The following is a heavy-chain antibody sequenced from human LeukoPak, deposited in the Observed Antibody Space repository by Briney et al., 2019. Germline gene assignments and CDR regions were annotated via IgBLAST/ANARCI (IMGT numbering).Heavy chain of an antibody. V-gene: IGHV3-53*05. CDR3: AKQHYYGSGSPPGY. Sequence: GGSLRLSCAVSGFTVSSNYMSWVRQAPGKELEWVSVIYSGGSTHYADSVKGRFTVSRDNSKNTLYLQMNSLRAEDTAVYYCAKQHYYGSGSPPGYWGQGTLVTVSP. CDR2: IYSGGST. J-gene: IGHJ4*02. D-gene: IGHD3-10*01. CDR1: GFTVSSNY.